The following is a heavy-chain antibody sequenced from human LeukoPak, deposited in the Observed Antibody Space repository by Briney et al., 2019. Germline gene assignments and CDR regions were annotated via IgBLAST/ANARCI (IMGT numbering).Heavy chain of an antibody. J-gene: IGHJ4*02. CDR2: ISGSGGST. D-gene: IGHD2-2*01. Sequence: GRSLRLSCEASGFNFRNYAIHWVRQAPGKGLEWVSAISGSGGSTYYADSVKGRFTISRDNSKNTLYLQMNSLRAEDTAVYYCAKDSHQLLAVYYFDYWGQGTLVTVSS. V-gene: IGHV3-23*01. CDR1: GFNFRNYA. CDR3: AKDSHQLLAVYYFDY.